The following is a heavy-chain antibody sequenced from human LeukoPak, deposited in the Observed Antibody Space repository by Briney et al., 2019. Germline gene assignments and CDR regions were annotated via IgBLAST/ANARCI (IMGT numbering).Heavy chain of an antibody. CDR3: AREVPGYTYGYGDF. CDR2: INSAGSYI. Sequence: PGGSLRLSCAASGFTFSSYSMNWVRQAPGKGLEWVSSINSAGSYIYYADSVKGRFTISRDNAKNSLYLQMNSLRAEDTAIYYCAREVPGYTYGYGDFWGQGTLVTVSS. V-gene: IGHV3-21*01. J-gene: IGHJ4*02. D-gene: IGHD5-18*01. CDR1: GFTFSSYS.